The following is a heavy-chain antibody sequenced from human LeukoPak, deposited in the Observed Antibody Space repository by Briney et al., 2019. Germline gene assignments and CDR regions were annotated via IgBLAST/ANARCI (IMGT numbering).Heavy chain of an antibody. CDR3: AKEYPRIAAAGTQKKLLDY. CDR1: VYTFTSYG. V-gene: IGHV1-18*01. J-gene: IGHJ4*02. Sequence: ASVTVSFKSSVYTFTSYGISRVRQPPGQGLEWMGWISDYNGNTNYAQKLQGRVTMTRDTSISTVYMDLTRWISDDTAVYYCAKEYPRIAAAGTQKKLLDYWGQGTLVTVSS. D-gene: IGHD6-25*01. CDR2: ISDYNGNT.